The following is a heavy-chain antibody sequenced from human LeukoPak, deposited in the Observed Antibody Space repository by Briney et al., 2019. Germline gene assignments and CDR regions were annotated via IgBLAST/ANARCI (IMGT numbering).Heavy chain of an antibody. CDR1: GFTFSSYA. D-gene: IGHD2-21*01. V-gene: IGHV3-23*01. CDR2: ISGSGGST. CDR3: AKPKHIVVVIGWFDP. Sequence: GGSLRLSCAASGFTFSSYAMSWVRQAPGKGLEWVSAISGSGGSTYYAGSVKGRFTISRDNSKNTLYPQMNSLRAEDTAVYYCAKPKHIVVVIGWFDPWGQGTLVTVSS. J-gene: IGHJ5*02.